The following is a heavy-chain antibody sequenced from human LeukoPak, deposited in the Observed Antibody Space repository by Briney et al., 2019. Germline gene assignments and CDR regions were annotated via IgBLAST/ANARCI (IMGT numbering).Heavy chain of an antibody. J-gene: IGHJ3*02. CDR1: GGTFSSYA. CDR3: ARNGPIYYGSGADAFDI. Sequence: ASVKVSCKASGGTFSSYAISWVRQAPGQGLEWMGWISTYNGNSNYAQKLHGRVTMTTDTFTSTAYMELRSLGSDDTAVYYCARNGPIYYGSGADAFDIWGQGTMVTVSS. V-gene: IGHV1-18*01. CDR2: ISTYNGNS. D-gene: IGHD3-10*01.